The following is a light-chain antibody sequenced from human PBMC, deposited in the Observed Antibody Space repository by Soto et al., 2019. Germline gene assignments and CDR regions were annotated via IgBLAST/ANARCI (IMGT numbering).Light chain of an antibody. CDR3: QSYDSSLSVV. V-gene: IGLV1-40*01. J-gene: IGLJ2*01. CDR1: SSNIGAGYD. CDR2: CNS. Sequence: QSVLTQPPSVSGAPGQRVTISCTGSSSNIGAGYDVHWYQQLPGTAPKLLIYCNSNRPSGVPDRFSGSKSGTSASLAITGLQAEDEADYYYQSYDSSLSVVFGGGTKVTVL.